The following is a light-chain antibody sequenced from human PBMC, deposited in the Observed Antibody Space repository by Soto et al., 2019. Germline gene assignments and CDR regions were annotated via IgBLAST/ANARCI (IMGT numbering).Light chain of an antibody. J-gene: IGLJ1*01. Sequence: QSVLTQPASVSGSPGQSITISCAGTMRDVGAYNLVSWYQQHPGRAPQLIIYEVSSRPSGVSSRFSGSKSGNTASLTISGLQADDESHYYCSSFADSSARDYVFGGGTKVTVL. CDR1: MRDVGAYNL. CDR2: EVS. V-gene: IGLV2-14*01. CDR3: SSFADSSARDYV.